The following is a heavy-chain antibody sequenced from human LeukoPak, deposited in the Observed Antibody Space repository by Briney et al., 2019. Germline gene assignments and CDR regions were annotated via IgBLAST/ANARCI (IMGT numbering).Heavy chain of an antibody. CDR2: ISSSSSYI. D-gene: IGHD3-10*01. CDR3: ARASTLLWFGELLSLDY. V-gene: IGHV3-21*01. Sequence: GGSLRLSCAASGFTFSSYSMNWVRQAPGKGLEWVSSISSSSSYIYYADSVKGRFTIPRDNAKNSLYLQMNSLRAEDTAVYYCARASTLLWFGELLSLDYWGQGTLVTVPS. CDR1: GFTFSSYS. J-gene: IGHJ4*02.